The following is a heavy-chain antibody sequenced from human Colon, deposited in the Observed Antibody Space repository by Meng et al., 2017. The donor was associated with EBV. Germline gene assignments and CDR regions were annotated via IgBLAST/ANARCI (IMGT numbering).Heavy chain of an antibody. J-gene: IGHJ4*02. CDR1: GGSLDNSDYF. V-gene: IGHV4-39*01. CDR3: ARHVYGDSYGF. CDR2: VRYSGTA. D-gene: IGHD4-17*01. Sequence: QLQEAAQGLVTPSDTRSPTCTVSGGSLDNSDYFWDWIRQPPGKGLEWIGSVRYSGTAYYNPSLTSRVTISVDTSKNQFSLNLSSLTAADTAVYYCARHVYGDSYGFWGQGTLVTVSS.